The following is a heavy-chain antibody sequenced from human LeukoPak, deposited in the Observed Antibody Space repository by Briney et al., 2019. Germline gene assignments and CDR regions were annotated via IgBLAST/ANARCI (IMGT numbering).Heavy chain of an antibody. CDR2: LSGSGGST. J-gene: IGHJ4*02. V-gene: IGHV3-23*01. CDR3: AKLPWGIVVVVAEGYYFDY. D-gene: IGHD2-15*01. Sequence: GASLRLPCAASGFTFSSYAMSWVRQAPGKGLEWVSALSGSGGSTYYADSVKGRFTISRDNSKNTLYLQMNSLRAEHTAVYYCAKLPWGIVVVVAEGYYFDYWGQGTLVTVSS. CDR1: GFTFSSYA.